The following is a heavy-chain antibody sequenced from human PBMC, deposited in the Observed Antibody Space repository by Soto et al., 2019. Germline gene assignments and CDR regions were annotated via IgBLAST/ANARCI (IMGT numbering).Heavy chain of an antibody. CDR1: GVTFSNYG. Sequence: QVQLVESGGGVVQPGRYLRVSCAASGVTFSNYGLHWVRQAPGKGLEWVALISYDGTDKYYADSVKGRFTISRDNSKNTLYLQMNSLRTEDTAVYYCAKGFGWNYLDYWGQGTLVTVSS. CDR3: AKGFGWNYLDY. J-gene: IGHJ4*02. V-gene: IGHV3-30*18. CDR2: ISYDGTDK. D-gene: IGHD1-1*01.